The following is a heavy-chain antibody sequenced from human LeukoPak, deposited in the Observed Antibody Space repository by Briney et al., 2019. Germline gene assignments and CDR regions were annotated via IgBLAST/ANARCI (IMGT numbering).Heavy chain of an antibody. CDR1: GFTFSSYS. V-gene: IGHV3-21*01. D-gene: IGHD3-10*01. J-gene: IGHJ5*02. CDR2: ISSSSSYI. CDR3: ARGLEEGFGELTYNWFDP. Sequence: GGSLRLSCAASGFTFSSYSMNWVRQAPGKGLEWVSSISSSSSYIYCADSVKGRFTISRDNAKNSLYLQMNSLRAEDTAVYYCARGLEEGFGELTYNWFDPWGQGTLVTVSS.